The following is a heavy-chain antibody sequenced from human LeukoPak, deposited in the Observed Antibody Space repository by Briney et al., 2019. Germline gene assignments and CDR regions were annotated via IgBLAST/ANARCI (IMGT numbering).Heavy chain of an antibody. CDR1: GFAFNTYS. V-gene: IGHV3-7*01. Sequence: PGGSLRLSCAASGFAFNTYSMNWVRQAPGKGLEWVANIKQDGTEKYYVDSVKGRFTISRDNAKNSLYLQMNSLRVEDTAVYYCAKLAKYFYGSETYYFFEHWGQGTPVTASS. J-gene: IGHJ4*02. D-gene: IGHD3-10*01. CDR2: IKQDGTEK. CDR3: AKLAKYFYGSETYYFFEH.